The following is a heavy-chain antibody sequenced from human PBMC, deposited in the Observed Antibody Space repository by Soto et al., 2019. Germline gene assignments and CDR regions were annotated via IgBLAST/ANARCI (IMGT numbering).Heavy chain of an antibody. CDR2: VYYTGST. V-gene: IGHV4-59*08. Sequence: SETLSLTCPVSGASISPYYWTWIRQPPGKELEWIGYVYYTGSTNYSPSLESRVTMSLDTSKSQFSLMLTSVTAADTAVYYCARHHEYCSGGTCYVVDYWGPGTLVTVSS. CDR1: GASISPYY. CDR3: ARHHEYCSGGTCYVVDY. J-gene: IGHJ4*02. D-gene: IGHD2-15*01.